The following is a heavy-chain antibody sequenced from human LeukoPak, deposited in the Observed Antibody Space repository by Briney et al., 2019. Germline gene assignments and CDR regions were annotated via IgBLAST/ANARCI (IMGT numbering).Heavy chain of an antibody. Sequence: GGSLRLSCEGSGFTFSNYWMGWVRQAPGKGLQWVANIKTDGSEKYYVDSVKGRFTISRDNAKNSLYLQMNSLRAEDTAVYYCAGGSLGSGTSSDCCPLDYWGQGTLVTVSS. CDR2: IKTDGSEK. J-gene: IGHJ4*02. CDR3: AGGSLGSGTSSDCCPLDY. V-gene: IGHV3-7*03. CDR1: GFTFSNYW. D-gene: IGHD2-15*01.